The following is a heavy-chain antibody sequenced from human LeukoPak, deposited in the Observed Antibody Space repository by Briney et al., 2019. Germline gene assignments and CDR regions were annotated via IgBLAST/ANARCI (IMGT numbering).Heavy chain of an antibody. D-gene: IGHD5/OR15-5a*01. CDR2: INPSGGST. V-gene: IGHV1-46*01. CDR3: ARGDVLYNSVYNWFDP. J-gene: IGHJ5*02. Sequence: ASVKVSCKASGYXFTGYYMHWVRQAPGQGLEWMGIINPSGGSTTYAQKFQGRVTMTRDTSTSTVYMELSSLRSEDTALYYCARGDVLYNSVYNWFDPWGQGTLVIVSS. CDR1: GYXFTGYY.